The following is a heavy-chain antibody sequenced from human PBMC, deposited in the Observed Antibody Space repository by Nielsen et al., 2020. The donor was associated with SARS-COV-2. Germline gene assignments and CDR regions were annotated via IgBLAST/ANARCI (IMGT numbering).Heavy chain of an antibody. J-gene: IGHJ4*02. D-gene: IGHD2-21*02. CDR2: ISSVGRTT. Sequence: GESLKISCAASGFTFSTYAMSWVRQAPGKGLDWVSTISSVGRTTYYADSVKGRFTISRDNSKNTLYLQMGGLRAEDTAVYYCARESVSGDWPSFDYWGQGTLVTVSS. CDR1: GFTFSTYA. CDR3: ARESVSGDWPSFDY. V-gene: IGHV3-23*01.